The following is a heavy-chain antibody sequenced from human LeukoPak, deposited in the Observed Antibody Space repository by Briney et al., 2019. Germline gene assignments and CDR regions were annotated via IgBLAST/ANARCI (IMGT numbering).Heavy chain of an antibody. CDR3: AKGALGYCSGGSCRGGDY. D-gene: IGHD2-15*01. V-gene: IGHV3-23*01. CDR1: GFTFSSYA. J-gene: IGHJ4*02. CDR2: ISGSGGST. Sequence: GGSLRLSCAASGFTFSSYAMSWVRQAPGKGLEWVSAISGSGGSTYYADSVKGRFTISRDNSKNTLYPQMNSLRAEDTAVYYCAKGALGYCSGGSCRGGDYWGQGTLVTVSS.